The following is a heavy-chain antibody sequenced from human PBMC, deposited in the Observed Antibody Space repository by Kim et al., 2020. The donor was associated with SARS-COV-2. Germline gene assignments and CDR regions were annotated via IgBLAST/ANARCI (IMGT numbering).Heavy chain of an antibody. Sequence: GGSLRLSCAASGFTFSNYVMHWVRQAPGKGLEWVALIWYDETNKYYADSVKGRFTISRDNSKKTLYLEMNSLRAEDTAVYYCARGSVLPKLEPRPFDYWGQGTLVTVSS. CDR3: ARGSVLPKLEPRPFDY. CDR1: GFTFSNYV. D-gene: IGHD1-1*01. CDR2: IWYDETNK. V-gene: IGHV3-33*01. J-gene: IGHJ4*02.